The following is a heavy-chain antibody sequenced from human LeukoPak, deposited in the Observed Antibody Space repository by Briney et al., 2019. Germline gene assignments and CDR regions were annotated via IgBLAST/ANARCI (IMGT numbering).Heavy chain of an antibody. CDR3: ARVDGDGYNYFDY. CDR2: INWNGGST. D-gene: IGHD5-24*01. CDR1: GFTFDDYG. V-gene: IGHV3-20*04. Sequence: RPGGSLRLSCAASGFTFDDYGMSWVRHAPGKGLEWVSGINWNGGSTVYADSVKGRFTISRDNAKNSLYLQMNSLRAEDTALYYCARVDGDGYNYFDYWGQGTLVTVSS. J-gene: IGHJ4*02.